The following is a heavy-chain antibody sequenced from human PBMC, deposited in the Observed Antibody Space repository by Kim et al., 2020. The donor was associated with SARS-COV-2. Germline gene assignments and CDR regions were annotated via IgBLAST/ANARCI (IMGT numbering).Heavy chain of an antibody. CDR1: GYSFTSYW. J-gene: IGHJ6*02. CDR2: IDPSDSYT. D-gene: IGHD1-7*01. CDR3: ARQARDNWNYNIYYGMDV. V-gene: IGHV5-10-1*01. Sequence: KVSCKGSGYSFTSYWISWVRQMPGKGLEWMGRIDPSDSYTNYSPSFQGHVTISADKSISTAYLQWSSLKASDTAMYYCARQARDNWNYNIYYGMDVWGQGTTVTVSS.